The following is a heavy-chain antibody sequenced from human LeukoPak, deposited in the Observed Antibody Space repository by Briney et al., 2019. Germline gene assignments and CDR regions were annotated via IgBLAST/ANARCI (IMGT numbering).Heavy chain of an antibody. CDR1: GGTLRRFA. CDR3: ARAVNYYYYYMDV. V-gene: IGHV1-8*01. J-gene: IGHJ6*03. CDR2: MNPNSGNT. Sequence: ASVKVSCKASGGTLRRFAMSWVRQAPGQGLEWMGWMNPNSGNTGYAQKFQGRVTMTRNTSISTAYMELSSLRSEDTAVYYCARAVNYYYYYMDVWGKGTTVTISS. D-gene: IGHD3-22*01.